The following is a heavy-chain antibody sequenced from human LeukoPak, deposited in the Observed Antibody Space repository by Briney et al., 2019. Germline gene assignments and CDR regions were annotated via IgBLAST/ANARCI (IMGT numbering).Heavy chain of an antibody. CDR2: IIPILGIA. V-gene: IGHV1-69*04. J-gene: IGHJ4*02. D-gene: IGHD3-22*01. CDR3: ARDGVYYYDSSGGAHFDY. CDR1: GGTFSSYA. Sequence: VASVKASCKASGGTFSSYAISWVRQAPGQGLEWMGRIIPILGIANYAQKFQGRVTITADKSTSTAYMELSSLRSEDTAVYYCARDGVYYYDSSGGAHFDYWGQGTLVTVSS.